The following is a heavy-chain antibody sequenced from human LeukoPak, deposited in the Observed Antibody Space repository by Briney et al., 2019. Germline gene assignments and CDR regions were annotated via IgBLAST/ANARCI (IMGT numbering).Heavy chain of an antibody. Sequence: PSETLSLTCTVSGGSISSYYWSWIRQPPGKGLEWIGYICTSGSTNYNPSLKSRVTISVDTSKNQFSLELSSVTAADTAVYYCASASQYYDFWSGYHHYFDYWGQGTLVTVSS. V-gene: IGHV4-4*09. D-gene: IGHD3-3*01. CDR1: GGSISSYY. J-gene: IGHJ4*02. CDR3: ASASQYYDFWSGYHHYFDY. CDR2: ICTSGST.